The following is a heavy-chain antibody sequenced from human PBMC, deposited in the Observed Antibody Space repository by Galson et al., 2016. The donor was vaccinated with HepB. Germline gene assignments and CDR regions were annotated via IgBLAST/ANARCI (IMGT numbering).Heavy chain of an antibody. Sequence: SLTCTVSGGSISSGTYYWGWIRQPPGKGLEWIGGIYYSWSTYYNPSLKSRVTISVDTSKNQFSLKLSSVTAADTAVYYCARHGRGVVDYWGQGTLVAVSS. V-gene: IGHV4-39*01. CDR2: IYYSWST. D-gene: IGHD2-15*01. CDR1: GGSISSGTYY. J-gene: IGHJ4*02. CDR3: ARHGRGVVDY.